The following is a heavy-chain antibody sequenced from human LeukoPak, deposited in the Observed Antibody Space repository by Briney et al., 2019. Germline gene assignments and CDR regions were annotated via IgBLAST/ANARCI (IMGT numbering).Heavy chain of an antibody. CDR3: AKGAGSSGYYPDYFDY. CDR2: ISYDGSNK. J-gene: IGHJ4*02. CDR1: GFTFSSHA. V-gene: IGHV3-30-3*01. Sequence: PGRSLRLSCAASGFTFSSHAMHWVRQAPGKGLEWVAVISYDGSNKYYADSVKGRFTISRDNSKNTLYLQMNSLRAEDTAVYYCAKGAGSSGYYPDYFDYWGQGTLVTVSS. D-gene: IGHD3-22*01.